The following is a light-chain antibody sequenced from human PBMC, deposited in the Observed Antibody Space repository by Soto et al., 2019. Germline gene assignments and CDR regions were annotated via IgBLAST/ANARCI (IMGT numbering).Light chain of an antibody. Sequence: EIVLTQSPGTLSLSPGERATLSCRASQRISTYLAWYQQKPGQAPRLLIYGASTRATGIPARFSASGSGTEFTLTISGLQSEDFAVYYCQQYNNWPPWTFGQGTKVDIK. V-gene: IGKV3-15*01. J-gene: IGKJ1*01. CDR2: GAS. CDR3: QQYNNWPPWT. CDR1: QRISTY.